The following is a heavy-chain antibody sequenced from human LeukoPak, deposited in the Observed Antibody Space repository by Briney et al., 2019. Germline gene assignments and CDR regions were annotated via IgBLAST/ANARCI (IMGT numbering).Heavy chain of an antibody. J-gene: IGHJ4*02. CDR1: GGSISSTNW. CDR3: AREGGLYRPLDY. CDR2: VHLDGRT. V-gene: IGHV4-4*02. Sequence: KPSGTLSLICGVSGGSISSTNWWTWVRQPPGKGLEWIGEVHLDGRTNYNPSLESRLTMSVDFSENHISLKLTSVTAADTAVYYCAREGGLYRPLDYSGQGTLVTVSS.